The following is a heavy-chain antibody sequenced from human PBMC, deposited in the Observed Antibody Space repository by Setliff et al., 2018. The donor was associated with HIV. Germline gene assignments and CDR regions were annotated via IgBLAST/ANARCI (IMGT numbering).Heavy chain of an antibody. J-gene: IGHJ5*02. CDR3: VRYSGSSYKSNWFDP. CDR2: IYPGDSDT. D-gene: IGHD1-26*01. CDR1: GYSFTSYW. Sequence: GESLKISCKGSGYSFTSYWIGWVRQMPGKGLEWMGIIYPGDSDTRYSPSFRGQVTISADMSISTAYLQWSSLQASDTAMYYCVRYSGSSYKSNWFDPWGQGTRVTVSS. V-gene: IGHV5-51*01.